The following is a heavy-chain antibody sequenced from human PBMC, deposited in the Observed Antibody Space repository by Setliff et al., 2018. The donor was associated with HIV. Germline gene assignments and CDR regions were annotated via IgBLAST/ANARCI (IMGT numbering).Heavy chain of an antibody. CDR1: GYYFNIDY. D-gene: IGHD5-12*01. J-gene: IGHJ3*02. CDR3: ASAGAWQRNALDI. V-gene: IGHV1-46*02. CDR2: VSPFDDGT. Sequence: ASVKVSCKTFGYYFNIDYMHWVRQAPGQGLEWMAMVSPFDDGTNYAQKFQGRVTMTRDTSTSTVYMELRSLRSEDTAVYYCASAGAWQRNALDIWGQGTMVTVSS.